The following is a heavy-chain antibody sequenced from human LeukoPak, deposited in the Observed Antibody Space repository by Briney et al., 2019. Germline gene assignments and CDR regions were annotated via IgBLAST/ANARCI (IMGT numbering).Heavy chain of an antibody. CDR2: INHSGST. J-gene: IGHJ3*02. CDR3: ARGGHYSDAFDI. V-gene: IGHV4-34*01. D-gene: IGHD3-10*01. CDR1: GGSFSGYY. Sequence: SETLCLTCAVYGGSFSGYYWSWIRQPPGKGLEWMGEINHSGSTNYNPSLKSRVTISVDTSKNQYSLKLSSVTAADTAVYYCARGGHYSDAFDIWGQGTMVTVSS.